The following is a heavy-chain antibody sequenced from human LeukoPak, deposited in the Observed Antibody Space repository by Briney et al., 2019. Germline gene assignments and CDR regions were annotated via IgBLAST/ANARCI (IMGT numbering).Heavy chain of an antibody. CDR3: ARSPRSISSWYTAYYFDY. Sequence: SETLSLTCAVYGGSFSGYYWSWIRQPPGKGLEWMGEINHGGSTNYNPSLNSRVTISVDTSKSQFSLKLSSVTAADTAVYYCARSPRSISSWYTAYYFDYWGQGTLVTVSS. J-gene: IGHJ4*02. CDR2: INHGGST. D-gene: IGHD6-13*01. CDR1: GGSFSGYY. V-gene: IGHV4-34*01.